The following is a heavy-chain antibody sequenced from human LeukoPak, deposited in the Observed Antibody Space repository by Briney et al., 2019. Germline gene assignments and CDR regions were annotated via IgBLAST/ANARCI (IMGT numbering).Heavy chain of an antibody. Sequence: ASVKVSCKASGYTFTGYYMHWVRRAPGQGLEWMGWINPNSGGTNYAQKFQGRVTMTRDTSISTAYMELSRLRSDDTAVYYCAREGEDSEDTNWFDPWGQGTLVTVSS. D-gene: IGHD2-15*01. J-gene: IGHJ5*02. CDR1: GYTFTGYY. CDR3: AREGEDSEDTNWFDP. V-gene: IGHV1-2*02. CDR2: INPNSGGT.